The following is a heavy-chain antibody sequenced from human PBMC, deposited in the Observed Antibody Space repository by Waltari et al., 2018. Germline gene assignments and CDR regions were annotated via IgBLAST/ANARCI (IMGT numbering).Heavy chain of an antibody. CDR1: GFTFDTYT. V-gene: IGHV3-23*04. CDR2: ISTSGDET. CDR3: AKDVYRWAFDI. J-gene: IGHJ3*02. Sequence: EMQLVESGGGLVQPGGSLRLSCAASGFTFDTYTMTWVRQAPGKGVVWVSVISTSGDETYYADSVKGRFTISRDNSKNTLYLQMNSLRAEDTAVYYCAKDVYRWAFDIWGQGTMVTVSS.